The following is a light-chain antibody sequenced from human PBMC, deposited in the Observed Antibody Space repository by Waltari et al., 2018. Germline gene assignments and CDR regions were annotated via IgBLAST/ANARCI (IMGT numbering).Light chain of an antibody. CDR3: VLYMGGGIM. CDR2: STN. Sequence: QTVVTQEPSLSVSPGGTVTLTCGLSSGSVSPSYYPGWYQQTPGQAPRPLIYSTNPRSSGVPDRFSGSILENKAALTITGAQADDECDYHCVLYMGGGIMFGGGTKLTVL. V-gene: IGLV8-61*01. CDR1: SGSVSPSYY. J-gene: IGLJ3*02.